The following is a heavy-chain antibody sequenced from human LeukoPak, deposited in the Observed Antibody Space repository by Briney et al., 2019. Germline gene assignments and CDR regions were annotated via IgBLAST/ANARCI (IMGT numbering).Heavy chain of an antibody. Sequence: SETLSLTCTVSGGSISRYYWSWIRQPPGKGLEWLGYIYYSGSTNYNPSLKSRVTISVDTSKNQFSLKLSSVTAADTAVYYCARSVVVGATISHFDYWGQGTLVTVSS. V-gene: IGHV4-59*08. J-gene: IGHJ4*02. CDR2: IYYSGST. CDR1: GGSISRYY. D-gene: IGHD1-26*01. CDR3: ARSVVVGATISHFDY.